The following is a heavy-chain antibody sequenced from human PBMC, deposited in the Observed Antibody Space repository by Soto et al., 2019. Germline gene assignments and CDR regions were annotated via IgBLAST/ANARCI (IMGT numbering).Heavy chain of an antibody. CDR2: IYYSGST. CDR1: GGSISSGGYY. J-gene: IGHJ3*02. Sequence: ASETLSLTCTVSGGSISSGGYYWSWIRQHPGKGLEWIGYIYYSGSTYYNPSLKSRVTIPVDTSKNQFSLKLSSVTAADTAVYYCARNSGYPGDAFDIWGQGTMVTVSS. D-gene: IGHD5-12*01. CDR3: ARNSGYPGDAFDI. V-gene: IGHV4-31*03.